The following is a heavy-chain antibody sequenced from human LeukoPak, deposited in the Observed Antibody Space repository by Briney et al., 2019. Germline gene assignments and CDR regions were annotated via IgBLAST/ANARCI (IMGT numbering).Heavy chain of an antibody. CDR2: VNPNSANT. D-gene: IGHD4-17*01. V-gene: IGHV1-8*01. CDR1: EYTFTSYD. J-gene: IGHJ4*01. CDR3: ARGPSPLYGDPDY. Sequence: GASVKVSCKASEYTFTSYDINWVRQATGQGLEWMGWVNPNSANTGYAQKFQGRVTMTRNNSITTAYMELSSLRSKDTAVYYCARGPSPLYGDPDYWGHGTLVTVSS.